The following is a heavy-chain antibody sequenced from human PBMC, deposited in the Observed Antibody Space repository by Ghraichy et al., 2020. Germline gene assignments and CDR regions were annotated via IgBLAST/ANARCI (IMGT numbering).Heavy chain of an antibody. D-gene: IGHD3-3*01. CDR1: GGSISSDNW. J-gene: IGHJ4*02. Sequence: SETLSLTCAVSGGSISSDNWWGWVRQPPGKGLEYIGEIYHTGNTIYNPSLKSRVTISVDKPKNQFSLKLKSVTAADTAVYYCARDRGVEDYWGRGTLVTVSS. CDR2: IYHTGNT. V-gene: IGHV4-4*02. CDR3: ARDRGVEDY.